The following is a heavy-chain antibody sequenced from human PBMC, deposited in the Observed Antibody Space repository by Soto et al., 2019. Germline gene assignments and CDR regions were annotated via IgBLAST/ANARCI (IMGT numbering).Heavy chain of an antibody. V-gene: IGHV5-51*01. J-gene: IGHJ6*02. Sequence: EXLKISCKSSGYXFTSYWIVWVRHMPGNGLEWMGIIYPGDSDTRYSPSFQGQVTISADKSIITAYLQWSSMKASDTAMYYCARQYSSSSTGLVDVWGQGTTGPVSS. D-gene: IGHD6-6*01. CDR2: IYPGDSDT. CDR3: ARQYSSSSTGLVDV. CDR1: GYXFTSYW.